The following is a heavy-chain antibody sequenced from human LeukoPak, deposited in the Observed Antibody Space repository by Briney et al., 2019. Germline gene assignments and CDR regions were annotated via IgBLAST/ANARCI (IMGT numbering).Heavy chain of an antibody. CDR2: ISWNSGSI. J-gene: IGHJ4*02. V-gene: IGHV3-9*01. D-gene: IGHD2-15*01. CDR3: AKDVPSSGYYFDY. Sequence: GGSLRLSCAASGFTFDDYAMHWVRQAPGKGLEWVSGISWNSGSIGYADSVKGRFTISRDNAKNSLYLQMNSLRAEDTALYYCAKDVPSSGYYFDYCGQGTPVTVSS. CDR1: GFTFDDYA.